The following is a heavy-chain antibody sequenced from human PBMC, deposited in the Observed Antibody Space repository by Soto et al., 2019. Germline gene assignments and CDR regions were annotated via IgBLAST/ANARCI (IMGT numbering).Heavy chain of an antibody. Sequence: QVQLQESGPGLVKPSQTLSLTCTVSGGSISNVDYYWSWIRQPPGKGLEWIGYIYYYGSTNYNPALRSRVTMSIDTSKNQFSLKLSSVTAADTAVYYCARDPDGGKSFDSWGQGALVTVSS. CDR2: IYYYGST. D-gene: IGHD2-15*01. V-gene: IGHV4-30-4*01. CDR3: ARDPDGGKSFDS. CDR1: GGSISNVDYY. J-gene: IGHJ4*02.